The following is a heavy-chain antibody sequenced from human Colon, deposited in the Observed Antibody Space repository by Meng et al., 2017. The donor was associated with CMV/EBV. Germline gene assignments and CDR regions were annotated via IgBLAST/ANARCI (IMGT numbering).Heavy chain of an antibody. V-gene: IGHV1-69*10. D-gene: IGHD7-27*01. Sequence: SVKVSCKASGGTFSTNAITWVRQAPGHGLEWMGGILPVLDVGHHAQKFQGRVTITADKSTSTAYMELSSLRSEDTAVYYCAREREELGATEFDYWGEGTLVTVSS. J-gene: IGHJ4*02. CDR2: ILPVLDVG. CDR3: AREREELGATEFDY. CDR1: GGTFSTNA.